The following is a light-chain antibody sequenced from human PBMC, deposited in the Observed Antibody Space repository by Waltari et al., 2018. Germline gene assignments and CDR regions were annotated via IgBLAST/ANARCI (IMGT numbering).Light chain of an antibody. V-gene: IGKV3-11*01. CDR3: QQRSNWPPVIT. CDR1: QSSQSVTNS. CDR2: DAS. Sequence: EILLTQSPATLSLSPGARATLSCMASQSSQSVTNSLAWYQQIPGQAPRLLIYDASNRATGSPARFSGSGAGTDFTLTISSLEPEDFAVYYCQQRSNWPPVITFGGGTKIEIK. J-gene: IGKJ4*01.